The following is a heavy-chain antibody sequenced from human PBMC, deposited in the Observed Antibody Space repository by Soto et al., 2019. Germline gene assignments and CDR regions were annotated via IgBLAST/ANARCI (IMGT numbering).Heavy chain of an antibody. CDR1: GGSIRSVGCY. Sequence: PLSLTWTVSGGSIRSVGCYWSCIHQHPGKGLEWIGYIYYSGSTYYNPSHKSRVTISVDTSKNQFSLKLSSVTAADTAVYYCARIRGDSIVARPDFDYWGQGTLVTVSS. V-gene: IGHV4-31*02. J-gene: IGHJ4*02. CDR3: ARIRGDSIVARPDFDY. CDR2: IYYSGST. D-gene: IGHD5-12*01.